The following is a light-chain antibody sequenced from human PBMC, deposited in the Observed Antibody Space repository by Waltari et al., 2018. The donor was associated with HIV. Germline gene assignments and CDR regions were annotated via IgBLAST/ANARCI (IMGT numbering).Light chain of an antibody. Sequence: QSVLTQPPSVSAAPGQRVTISCPGSSSNLGNNYVSWYHQLPGTAPKLLIYDYNQRPSGIPDRFSGSQSGTSATLDITGLQTGDEADYFCGTWDSSLSTYVFGPGTKVTVL. V-gene: IGLV1-51*01. CDR3: GTWDSSLSTYV. CDR1: SSNLGNNY. J-gene: IGLJ1*01. CDR2: DYN.